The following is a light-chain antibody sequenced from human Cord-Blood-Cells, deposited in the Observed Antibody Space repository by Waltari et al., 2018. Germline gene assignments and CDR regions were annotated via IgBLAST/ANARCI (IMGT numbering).Light chain of an antibody. V-gene: IGLV2-14*01. CDR1: SSDVGGYNY. CDR2: DVS. J-gene: IGLJ1*01. Sequence: QSALTQPASVSGSPGQSITISCTGTSSDVGGYNYVSWYQQHPGKAPKLMIYDVSKRTSGVSNRFSGSKSGSPASLTISGLQAEDEADYYCSSYTSSSTLVFGTGTKVTVL. CDR3: SSYTSSSTLV.